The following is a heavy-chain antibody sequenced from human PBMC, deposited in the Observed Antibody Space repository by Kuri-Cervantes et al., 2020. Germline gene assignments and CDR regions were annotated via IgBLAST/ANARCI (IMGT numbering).Heavy chain of an antibody. V-gene: IGHV4-4*02. Sequence: SETLSLTCAVSGGSISSSNWWSWVRQPPGKGLEWLGEINHSGSTTLKSRVTISVDTSKNQFSLNLSSVTAADTAVYYCARLGSGWVQHWGQGTLVTVSS. D-gene: IGHD6-19*01. CDR1: GGSISSSNW. J-gene: IGHJ1*01. CDR3: ARLGSGWVQH. CDR2: INHSGST.